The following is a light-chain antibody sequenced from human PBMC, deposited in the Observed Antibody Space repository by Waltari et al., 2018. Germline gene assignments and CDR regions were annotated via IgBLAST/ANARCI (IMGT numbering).Light chain of an antibody. CDR3: QQYNDWPRVT. Sequence: EIVLTQSPGTLSLSPGERATLSCRASQSVSSSYLAWYQQKPGQAPRLLIYGASSRATGIPDRFSGSGSGTEFTLTISSLQSEDFAVYYCQQYNDWPRVTFGGGTKVEIK. J-gene: IGKJ4*01. V-gene: IGKV3-20*01. CDR1: QSVSSSY. CDR2: GAS.